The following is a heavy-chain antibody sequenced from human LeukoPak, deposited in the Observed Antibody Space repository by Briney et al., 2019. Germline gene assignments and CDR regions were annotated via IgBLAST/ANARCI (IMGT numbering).Heavy chain of an antibody. CDR1: SGSFSGYY. Sequence: PSGTLSLTCAVYSGSFSGYYWSWIRQPPGKGLEWIGEINHSGSTNYNPSLKSRVTISVDTSKNQFSLKLSSVTAADTAVYYCARRYRETVGATRDWGQGTLVTVSS. CDR3: ARRYRETVGATRD. J-gene: IGHJ4*02. CDR2: INHSGST. D-gene: IGHD1-26*01. V-gene: IGHV4-34*01.